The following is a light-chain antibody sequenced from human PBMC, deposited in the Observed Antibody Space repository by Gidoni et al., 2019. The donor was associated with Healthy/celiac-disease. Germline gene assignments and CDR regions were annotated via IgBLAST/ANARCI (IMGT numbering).Light chain of an antibody. J-gene: IGKJ2*01. CDR3: QQRSNWPPRYT. V-gene: IGKV3-11*01. Sequence: ELALTPSPATLSLSPGERAPLSCRASQSVSSHLAWYQQKPGQAPRLLIYDASNRATGIPARFSGSGSGTDFTLTISSLEPEDFAVYYCQQRSNWPPRYTFGQGTKLEIK. CDR2: DAS. CDR1: QSVSSH.